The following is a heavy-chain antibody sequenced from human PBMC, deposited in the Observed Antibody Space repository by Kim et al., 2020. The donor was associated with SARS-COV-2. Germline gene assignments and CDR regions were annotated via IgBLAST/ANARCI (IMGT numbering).Heavy chain of an antibody. Sequence: SETLSLTCAVYGGSFSGYYWSWIRQPPGKGLEWIGEINHSGSTNYNPSLKSRVTISVDTSKNQFSLKLSSVTAADTAVYYCARVRVRGVITPFDYWGQGTLVTVSS. CDR3: ARVRVRGVITPFDY. J-gene: IGHJ4*02. V-gene: IGHV4-34*01. D-gene: IGHD3-10*01. CDR1: GGSFSGYY. CDR2: INHSGST.